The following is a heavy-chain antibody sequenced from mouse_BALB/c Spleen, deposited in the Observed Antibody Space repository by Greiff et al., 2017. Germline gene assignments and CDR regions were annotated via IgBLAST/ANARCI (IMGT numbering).Heavy chain of an antibody. CDR3: ARVDDYPYYYAMDY. D-gene: IGHD2-4*01. CDR2: ISSGGST. J-gene: IGHJ4*01. V-gene: IGHV5-6-5*01. Sequence: EVKLMESGGGLVKPGGSLKLSCAASGFTFSSYAMSWVRQTPEKRLEWVASISSGGSTYYPDSVKGRFTISRDNARNILYLQMSSLRSEDTAMYYCARVDDYPYYYAMDYWGQGTSVTVSS. CDR1: GFTFSSYA.